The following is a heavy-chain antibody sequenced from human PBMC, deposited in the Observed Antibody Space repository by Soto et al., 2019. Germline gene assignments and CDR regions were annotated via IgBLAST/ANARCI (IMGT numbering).Heavy chain of an antibody. J-gene: IGHJ5*02. CDR1: GGSISSGGYY. CDR2: IYHSGST. CDR3: ARAYTSNYGGNRGWFDP. Sequence: SETLSLTCTVSGGSISSGGYYWSWIRQHPGKGLEWIGYIYHSGSTYYNPSLKSRVTISVDTSKNQFSLKLSSVTAADTAVYYCARAYTSNYGGNRGWFDPWGQGTLVTVSS. D-gene: IGHD4-17*01. V-gene: IGHV4-31*03.